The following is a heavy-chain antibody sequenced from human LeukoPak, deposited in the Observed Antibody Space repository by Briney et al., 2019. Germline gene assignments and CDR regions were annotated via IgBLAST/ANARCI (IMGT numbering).Heavy chain of an antibody. Sequence: PSETLSLTCTVSGGSISSYYWSWIRQPPGKGLEWIGYIYYSGSTNYNPSLKSRVTISVDTSKNQFSLKLGSVTAADTAVYYCARVRYSSGWYYFDYWGQGTLVTVSS. CDR3: ARVRYSSGWYYFDY. CDR1: GGSISSYY. CDR2: IYYSGST. V-gene: IGHV4-59*01. J-gene: IGHJ4*02. D-gene: IGHD6-19*01.